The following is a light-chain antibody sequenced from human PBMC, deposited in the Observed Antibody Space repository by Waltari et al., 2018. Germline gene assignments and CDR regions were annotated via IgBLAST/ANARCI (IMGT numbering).Light chain of an antibody. CDR1: QSVGSN. Sequence: EIVMTQSPATLSGSPGERATLSCRASQSVGSNLAWYQQKPGQAPRLLISGASTGATGVPARFSGSGSGTEFTLTISSLQSEDFAIYYCQQYNEWPRTFGQGTKVEIK. CDR2: GAS. CDR3: QQYNEWPRT. V-gene: IGKV3-15*01. J-gene: IGKJ1*01.